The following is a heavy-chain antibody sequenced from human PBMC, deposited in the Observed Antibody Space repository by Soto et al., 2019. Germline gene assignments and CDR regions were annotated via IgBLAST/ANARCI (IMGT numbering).Heavy chain of an antibody. CDR2: ISSGSSTI. CDR3: ARGDWGGGAFDI. J-gene: IGHJ3*02. CDR1: GFTFSNYN. Sequence: GGSLRLSCAASGFTFSNYNMNWVRQAPGKGLEWVSYISSGSSTIYYADSVKGRFTISRDNAKNSLYLQMNSLRADDTAVYYCARGDWGGGAFDIWGQGTMVTVSS. V-gene: IGHV3-48*01. D-gene: IGHD7-27*01.